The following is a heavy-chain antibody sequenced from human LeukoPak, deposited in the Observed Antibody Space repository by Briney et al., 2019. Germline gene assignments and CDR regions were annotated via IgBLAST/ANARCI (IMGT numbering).Heavy chain of an antibody. Sequence: SETLSLTCTVSGGSISSYYWSWIRQPQGKGMGWIGYIYYSGSTNYNPSLKSRVTISVDTSKNQFSLKLSSVTAADTAVYYCARTSLSLGYDILTGYPNYYYYMDVWGKGTTVTVSS. CDR1: GGSISSYY. D-gene: IGHD3-9*01. V-gene: IGHV4-59*01. CDR3: ARTSLSLGYDILTGYPNYYYYMDV. J-gene: IGHJ6*03. CDR2: IYYSGST.